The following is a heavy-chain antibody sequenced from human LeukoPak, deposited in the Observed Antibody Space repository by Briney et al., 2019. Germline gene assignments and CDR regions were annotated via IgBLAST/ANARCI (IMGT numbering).Heavy chain of an antibody. CDR2: IIPILGIA. J-gene: IGHJ4*02. CDR1: GGTFSSYA. Sequence: PGASVKVSCKASGGTFSSYAISWVRQAPGQGLEWMGRIIPILGIANYAQKFQGRVTITADKSTSTAYMELSSLRSEDTAVYYCATATAMASYYFDYWGQGTLVTVSS. CDR3: ATATAMASYYFDY. V-gene: IGHV1-69*04. D-gene: IGHD5-18*01.